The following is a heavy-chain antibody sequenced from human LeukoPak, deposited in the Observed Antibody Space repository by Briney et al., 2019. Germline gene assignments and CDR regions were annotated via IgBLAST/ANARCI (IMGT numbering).Heavy chain of an antibody. V-gene: IGHV3-30*04. D-gene: IGHD2-8*02. CDR1: GFTFSSYA. Sequence: GGSLRLSCAASGFTFSSYAMHWVRQAPGKGLEWVAVISYDGSNKYYADSVKGRFTISRDNSKNTLYLQMNSLRAEDTAVYYCARDEDESGVDPWGQGTLVTVSS. CDR2: ISYDGSNK. J-gene: IGHJ5*02. CDR3: ARDEDESGVDP.